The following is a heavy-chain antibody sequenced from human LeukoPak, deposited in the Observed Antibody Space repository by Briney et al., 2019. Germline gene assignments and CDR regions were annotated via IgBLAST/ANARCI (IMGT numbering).Heavy chain of an antibody. CDR2: INPNSGGT. Sequence: ASVKVSCKASGYTFTGYYMHWVRQAPGQGLEWMGWINPNSGGTNYAQKFQGRVTMTRDTSISTAYMELSSLRSEDTAVYYCALEMATSPFDYWGQGTLVTVSS. CDR1: GYTFTGYY. CDR3: ALEMATSPFDY. J-gene: IGHJ4*02. D-gene: IGHD5-24*01. V-gene: IGHV1-2*02.